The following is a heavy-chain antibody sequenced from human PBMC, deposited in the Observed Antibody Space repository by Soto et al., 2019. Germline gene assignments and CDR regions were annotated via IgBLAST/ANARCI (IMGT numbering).Heavy chain of an antibody. Sequence: QVQLVQSGAEVKKPGASVKVSCKASGYTFTSYGISWVRQAPGQGLEWMGWISAYNGNTNYAQKLQGRVTMTTDTSTSTAHMELRSLRSDDTAVYYCARVAGYDSSGYYFDYWGQGTLVTVSS. CDR1: GYTFTSYG. CDR2: ISAYNGNT. CDR3: ARVAGYDSSGYYFDY. V-gene: IGHV1-18*04. D-gene: IGHD3-22*01. J-gene: IGHJ4*02.